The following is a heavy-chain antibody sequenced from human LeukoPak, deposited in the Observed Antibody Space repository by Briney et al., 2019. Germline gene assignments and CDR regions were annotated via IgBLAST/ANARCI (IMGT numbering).Heavy chain of an antibody. J-gene: IGHJ4*02. CDR1: GGSISSGGYS. CDR3: ARVGAAAGPIYFDY. D-gene: IGHD6-13*01. V-gene: IGHV4-30-2*01. Sequence: PSQTLSLTCAVPGGSISSGGYSWSWIRQPPGKGLEWIGFIYYSESTYYDPSLKSRVTISVDRSKNQVSLKLSSVTAADTAVYYCARVGAAAGPIYFDYWGQGTLVTVSS. CDR2: IYYSEST.